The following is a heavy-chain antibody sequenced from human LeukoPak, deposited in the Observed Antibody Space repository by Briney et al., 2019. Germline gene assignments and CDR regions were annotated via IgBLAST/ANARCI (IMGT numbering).Heavy chain of an antibody. V-gene: IGHV3-23*01. CDR3: AKGHFDY. Sequence: PGGSLRLSCAASGFTFSSYAMSWVRQAPGKGPEWVAAISGSGSSTYYADSVKGRFTISSDNSTNTLYLQMNSMRAEDTAVYYCAKGHFDYWGQGTLVTVSS. J-gene: IGHJ4*02. CDR2: ISGSGSST. CDR1: GFTFSSYA.